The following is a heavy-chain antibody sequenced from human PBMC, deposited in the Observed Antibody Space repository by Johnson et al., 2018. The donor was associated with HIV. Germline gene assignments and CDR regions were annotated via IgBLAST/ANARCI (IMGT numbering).Heavy chain of an antibody. D-gene: IGHD3-16*01. V-gene: IGHV3-23*04. CDR1: GFSFSSFA. J-gene: IGHJ3*02. CDR2: ISASGSST. CDR3: AKGGANDAFDI. Sequence: VQLVESGGNLVQPGGSLRLSCAGSGFSFSSFAMSWVRQAPGKGLEWVSSISASGSSTYNADSVKGRFTISRDNSKNTLYLQMNSLRAEDTAVYYCAKGGANDAFDIWGQGTMVTVSS.